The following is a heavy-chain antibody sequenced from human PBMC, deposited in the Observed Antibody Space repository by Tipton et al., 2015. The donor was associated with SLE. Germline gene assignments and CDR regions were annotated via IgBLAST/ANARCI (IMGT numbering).Heavy chain of an antibody. V-gene: IGHV4-4*08. CDR3: ATDRPPSYSSSWSYWYFDL. CDR2: IYSSGST. CDR1: GGSISSYY. D-gene: IGHD6-13*01. Sequence: LSLTCTVSGGSISSYYWSWIRQPPGKGLEWIGYIYSSGSTNYNPSLKSRVTISVDTSKNQFSLKLSSVTAADTAVYYCATDRPPSYSSSWSYWYFDLWGRGTLVTVSS. J-gene: IGHJ2*01.